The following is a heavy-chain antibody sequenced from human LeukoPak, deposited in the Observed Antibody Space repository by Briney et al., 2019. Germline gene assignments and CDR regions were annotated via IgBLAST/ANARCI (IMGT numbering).Heavy chain of an antibody. V-gene: IGHV3-30*18. CDR3: AKGGDFWSGYYSRDP. CDR1: GFTISNYA. Sequence: GGSLRLSCAASGFTISNYAMSWVRQAPGKGLEWVAVISYDGSNKYYADSVKGRFTISRDNSKNTLYLQMNSLRAEDTAVYYCAKGGDFWSGYYSRDPWGQGTLVTVSS. J-gene: IGHJ5*02. D-gene: IGHD3-3*01. CDR2: ISYDGSNK.